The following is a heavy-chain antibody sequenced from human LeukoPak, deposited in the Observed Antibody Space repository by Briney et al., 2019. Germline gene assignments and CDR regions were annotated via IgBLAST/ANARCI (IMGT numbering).Heavy chain of an antibody. J-gene: IGHJ3*02. CDR1: GGSISNYY. CDR2: IFYSGST. V-gene: IGHV4-39*07. Sequence: SETLSLTCTVSGGSISNYYWGWIRQPPGKGLEWIGNIFYSGSTYYSPSLRSRVTISLDTSRNQFSLKLNSATVADTAVYYCAKSNGYGLVDIWGQGTMVTVSS. D-gene: IGHD3-10*01. CDR3: AKSNGYGLVDI.